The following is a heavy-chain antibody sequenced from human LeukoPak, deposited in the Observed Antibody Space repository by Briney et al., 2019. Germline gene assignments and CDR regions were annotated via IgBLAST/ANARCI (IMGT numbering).Heavy chain of an antibody. J-gene: IGHJ2*01. CDR1: GGSISSYY. Sequence: SETLSLTCTVSGGSISSYYWSWIRQPPGKGLEWIGYIYYSGSTNYNPSLKSRVTISVDTSKNQFSLKLSSVTAADTAVYYCARDNRRRSMIVEARRRSYWYFDLWGRGTLVTVSS. CDR3: ARDNRRRSMIVEARRRSYWYFDL. D-gene: IGHD3-22*01. CDR2: IYYSGST. V-gene: IGHV4-59*12.